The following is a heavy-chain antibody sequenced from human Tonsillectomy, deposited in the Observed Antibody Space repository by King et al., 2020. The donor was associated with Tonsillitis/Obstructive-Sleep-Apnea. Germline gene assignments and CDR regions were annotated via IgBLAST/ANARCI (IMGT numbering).Heavy chain of an antibody. Sequence: LQLQESGPGLVKPSETLSLTCIVSGGSISSTTYFWGWIRQPPGKGLEWIGSIHYTGSTYYNPSLKSRVTISVDTSKNQFSLKLSSVTAADTAVYYCAREGEYSSTNYFDYWGQGTLVTVSS. V-gene: IGHV4-39*02. J-gene: IGHJ4*02. D-gene: IGHD6-6*01. CDR1: GGSISSTTYF. CDR2: IHYTGST. CDR3: AREGEYSSTNYFDY.